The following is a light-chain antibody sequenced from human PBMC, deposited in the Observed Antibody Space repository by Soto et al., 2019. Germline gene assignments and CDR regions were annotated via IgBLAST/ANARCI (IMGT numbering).Light chain of an antibody. J-gene: IGLJ1*01. CDR1: DTDIGGYNY. CDR2: EVN. Sequence: QSVLTQPASVSGSPGQSITVSCTGTDTDIGGYNYVSWYQQHPGQAPKLMIYEVNKRPSGVPDRFSGSKSGNTASLTVSGLQAEDEADYYCSSYAGSSNVFGTGTKVTVL. CDR3: SSYAGSSNV. V-gene: IGLV2-8*01.